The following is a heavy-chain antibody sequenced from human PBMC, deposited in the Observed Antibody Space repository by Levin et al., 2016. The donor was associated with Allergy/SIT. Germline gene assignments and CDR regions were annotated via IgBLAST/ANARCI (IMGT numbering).Heavy chain of an antibody. Sequence: ASVKVSCKASGYTFTSYGISWVRQAPGQGLEWMGWISAYNGNTNYAQKLQGRVTMTTDTSTSTAYMELRSLRSDDTAVYYCARVRQVVPAALTYYYYMDVWGKGTTVTVSS. CDR3: ARVRQVVPAALTYYYYMDV. J-gene: IGHJ6*03. V-gene: IGHV1-18*01. CDR1: GYTFTSYG. D-gene: IGHD2-2*01. CDR2: ISAYNGNT.